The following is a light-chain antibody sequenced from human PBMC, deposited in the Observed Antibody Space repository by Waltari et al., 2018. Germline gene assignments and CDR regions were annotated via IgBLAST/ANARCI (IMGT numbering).Light chain of an antibody. CDR3: SSYAGRNNLV. J-gene: IGLJ2*01. V-gene: IGLV2-8*01. CDR2: EVS. CDR1: SSDVGGYNY. Sequence: QSALTQPPSASGSPGQSVTISSTGTSSDVGGYNYVPWYQQHPGKAPKLMIYEVSTRPSGVPDRFSGSKSGNTASLTVSGLQAEDEADYYCSSYAGRNNLVFGGGTKLTVL.